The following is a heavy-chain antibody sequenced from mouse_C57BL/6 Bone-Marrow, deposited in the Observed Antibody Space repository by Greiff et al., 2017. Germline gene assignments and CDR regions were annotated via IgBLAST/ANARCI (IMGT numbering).Heavy chain of an antibody. CDR3: AREGYYGSRIAF. V-gene: IGHV1-59*01. D-gene: IGHD1-1*01. CDR2: IDPADSYT. Sequence: VQLQQPGAELVRPGTSVKLSCKASGYNFTSYWMHWVKQRPGQGLEWIGVIDPADSYTNYNKKFKGKATLTVDTSSSTTYMQLSSLTSEYSAVYYCAREGYYGSRIAFGGQGTLVTVSA. CDR1: GYNFTSYW. J-gene: IGHJ3*01.